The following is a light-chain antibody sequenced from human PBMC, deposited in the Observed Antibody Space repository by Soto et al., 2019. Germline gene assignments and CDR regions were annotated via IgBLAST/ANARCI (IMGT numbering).Light chain of an antibody. J-gene: IGKJ4*01. V-gene: IGKV3-15*01. CDR3: QQYNDWPLT. CDR1: QSVGTN. CDR2: GTS. Sequence: EIVMTQSPDTLSMSPGERATLSCRASQSVGTNLAWYQQKPGQAPRLVISGTSTRASGVPARFSGSGPATDFTLSISGLQSEDFAVYYCQQYNDWPLTFGGGTRVEIK.